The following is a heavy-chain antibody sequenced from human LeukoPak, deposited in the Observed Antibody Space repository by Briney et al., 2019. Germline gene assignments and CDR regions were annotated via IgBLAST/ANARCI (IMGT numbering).Heavy chain of an antibody. D-gene: IGHD5-24*01. CDR1: GFTFSGYA. CDR2: ISGSGGST. Sequence: GGSLRLSCAASGFTFSGYAMSWVRQAPGKGLEWVSAISGSGGSTYYADSVKGRFTISRDNSKNTLYLQMNSLRAEDTAVYYCAKAPRLQLRGYYYYMDVWGKGTTVTVSS. V-gene: IGHV3-23*01. J-gene: IGHJ6*03. CDR3: AKAPRLQLRGYYYYMDV.